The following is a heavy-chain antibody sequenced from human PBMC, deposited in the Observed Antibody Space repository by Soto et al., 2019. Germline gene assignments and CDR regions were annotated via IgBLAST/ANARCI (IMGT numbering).Heavy chain of an antibody. J-gene: IGHJ4*02. CDR3: ARNLRAAAGTFYDY. V-gene: IGHV1-46*01. CDR1: EYTFTSYY. CDR2: INPSGGST. D-gene: IGHD6-13*01. Sequence: QVQLVQSGAEVKKPGASVKVSCKASEYTFTSYYMHWVREAPGQGLEWMGIINPSGGSTSYAQKFQGRVTMSRDTSTSTVYMELSSLRSEDTAVYYCARNLRAAAGTFYDYWGQGTLVTVSS.